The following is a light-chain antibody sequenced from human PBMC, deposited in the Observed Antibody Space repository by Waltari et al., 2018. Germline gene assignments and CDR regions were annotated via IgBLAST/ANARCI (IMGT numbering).Light chain of an antibody. Sequence: QSVLTQPPSVSAAPGQKVTISCSGSSSHIGNNYVSWYQQFSGTAPKLLIYENDKRPSGIPDRFSGSKSGTSATLDITGLQTGDEADYYCGTWDSSLRLGEFGGGTRLTVL. CDR2: END. J-gene: IGLJ2*01. CDR1: SSHIGNNY. CDR3: GTWDSSLRLGE. V-gene: IGLV1-51*02.